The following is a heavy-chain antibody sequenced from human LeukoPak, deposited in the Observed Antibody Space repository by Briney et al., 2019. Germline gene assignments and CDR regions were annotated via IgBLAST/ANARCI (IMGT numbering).Heavy chain of an antibody. Sequence: PSETLSLTCAVYGGFFSGYYWSWIRQPPGKGLEWIGEINHSGSTNYNPSLKSRVTISVDTSKNQFSLKLSSVTAADTAVYYCARVTSLGYYDSSGYPWGQGTLVTVSS. CDR3: ARVTSLGYYDSSGYP. V-gene: IGHV4-34*01. CDR1: GGFFSGYY. CDR2: INHSGST. D-gene: IGHD3-22*01. J-gene: IGHJ5*02.